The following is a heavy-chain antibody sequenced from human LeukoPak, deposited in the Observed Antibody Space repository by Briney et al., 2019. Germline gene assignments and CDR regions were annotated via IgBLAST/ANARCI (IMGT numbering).Heavy chain of an antibody. CDR1: SGSISHYY. V-gene: IGHV4-59*01. CDR3: ARGEYCSSSTCYRNAFGI. Sequence: SETLSLTCTVSSGSISHYYWSWIRQPPGMGLEWIGYIYYSGSTTYNPSLKSRVTMSVDTSRNQFSLRLRSVTAADTAVYYCARGEYCSSSTCYRNAFGIWGQGTVVTVSS. J-gene: IGHJ3*02. D-gene: IGHD2-2*01. CDR2: IYYSGST.